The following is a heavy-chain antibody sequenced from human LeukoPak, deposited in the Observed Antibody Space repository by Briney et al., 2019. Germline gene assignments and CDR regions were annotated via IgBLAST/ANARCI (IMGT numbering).Heavy chain of an antibody. Sequence: GGSLRLSCAASGFTFSDYYMSWIRQAPGKGLEWVSYISSSGSTIYYADSVKGRFTISRDNAKNSLYLQMNSLRAEDTAVYYCARSRGSSSWIDYYYYYYMDVWGKGTTVTISS. J-gene: IGHJ6*03. D-gene: IGHD6-13*01. V-gene: IGHV3-11*01. CDR1: GFTFSDYY. CDR2: ISSSGSTI. CDR3: ARSRGSSSWIDYYYYYYMDV.